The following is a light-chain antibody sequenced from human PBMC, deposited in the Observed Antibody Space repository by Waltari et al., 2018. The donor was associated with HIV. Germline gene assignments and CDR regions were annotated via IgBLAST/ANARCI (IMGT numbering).Light chain of an antibody. CDR1: QSISVW. CDR2: KAS. Sequence: DIQMTPSPSTLSASVGDGVNLTCRASQSISVWLAWYQQKPGKAPNLLIYKASSLESGVPSRFSGSGSGTEFTLTISSLQPDDSATYYCQQYNSPGYTFGQGTKLEIK. J-gene: IGKJ2*01. CDR3: QQYNSPGYT. V-gene: IGKV1-5*03.